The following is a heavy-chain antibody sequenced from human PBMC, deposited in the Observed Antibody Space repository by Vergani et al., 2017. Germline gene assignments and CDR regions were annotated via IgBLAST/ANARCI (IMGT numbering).Heavy chain of an antibody. CDR3: ARTYGGYIGWYYMDV. CDR1: GYSISSGYY. CDR2: IYHSGST. V-gene: IGHV4-38-2*01. J-gene: IGHJ6*03. Sequence: QVQLQESGPGLVKPSETLSLTCAVSGYSISSGYYWGWIRQPPGKGLEWIGSIYHSGSTYYNPSLKSRVTISVDTSKNQFSLTLSSVTAADTAVYYCARTYGGYIGWYYMDVWGKGTTVTVSS. D-gene: IGHD5-12*01.